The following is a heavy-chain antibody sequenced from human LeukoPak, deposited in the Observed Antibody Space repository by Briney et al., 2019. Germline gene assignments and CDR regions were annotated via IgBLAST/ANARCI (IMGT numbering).Heavy chain of an antibody. CDR3: ARRYCSSTSCYYFDH. V-gene: IGHV1-2*02. CDR1: GYTFTDYY. J-gene: IGHJ4*02. Sequence: ASVKVSFKASGYTFTDYYMHWVRQAPGQGLEWMGWINVNRGGTNYAQRFQGRVTMTRDTSITTAYMELSRLKSDDTAVYYCARRYCSSTSCYYFDHWGQGTLVTVSS. CDR2: INVNRGGT. D-gene: IGHD2-2*01.